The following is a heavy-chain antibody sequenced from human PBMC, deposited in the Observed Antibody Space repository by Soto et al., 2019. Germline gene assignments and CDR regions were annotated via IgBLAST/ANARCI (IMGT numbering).Heavy chain of an antibody. V-gene: IGHV4-59*08. D-gene: IGHD3-16*01. Sequence: QVQLQESGPGLVKPSETLSLTCTVSGASISRDHWNWIRQPPGKGLEWIGEYSGSTNYNPSLKSPGPQSVEPSQDQFPLKPGPGAAAGPAGYFCADNTSYGGGRGYWGQGTLVTVSS. CDR1: GASISRDH. CDR2: YSGST. CDR3: ADNTSYGGGRGY. J-gene: IGHJ4*02.